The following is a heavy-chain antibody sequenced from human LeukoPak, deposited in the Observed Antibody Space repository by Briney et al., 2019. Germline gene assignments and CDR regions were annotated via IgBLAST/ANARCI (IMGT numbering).Heavy chain of an antibody. CDR2: ISGSGGST. V-gene: IGHV3-23*01. Sequence: PGRSLRLSCAASAFTLSSYAISWVRPAPGKGLGWVSAISGSGGSTNYADSVKGRFTISRDNSKNTLYLQMNSLRAEDTAVYYCAKEHRCLHYYGSGSSAFDYWGQGTLVTVSS. CDR1: AFTLSSYA. D-gene: IGHD3-10*01. J-gene: IGHJ4*02. CDR3: AKEHRCLHYYGSGSSAFDY.